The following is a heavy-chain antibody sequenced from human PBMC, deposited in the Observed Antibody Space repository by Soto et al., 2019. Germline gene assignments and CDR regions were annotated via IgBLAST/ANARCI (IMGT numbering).Heavy chain of an antibody. V-gene: IGHV4-59*11. CDR3: TRANWYSEY. J-gene: IGHJ4*02. Sequence: QVQLQESGPGLVKPSETLSLTCSVSGGSISNHYWSWIRQPPGTGLEWIGYIYYNGNTNYNPSLQSRVTMSVDTSRNQISLKLTTVTAADTSVYYCTRANWYSEYWGQGTLVTVSS. CDR1: GGSISNHY. CDR2: IYYNGNT. D-gene: IGHD7-27*01.